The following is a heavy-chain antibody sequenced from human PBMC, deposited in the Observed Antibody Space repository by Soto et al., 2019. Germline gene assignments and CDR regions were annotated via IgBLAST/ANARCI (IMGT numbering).Heavy chain of an antibody. J-gene: IGHJ3*02. CDR1: GFTFNNHA. V-gene: IGHV3-23*01. CDR3: AKMGGSEYELLGPDAFDN. D-gene: IGHD2-2*01. CDR2: NSASGGST. Sequence: PGGSLRLSCAASGFTFNNHAMSWIRQAPGKGLEWVSTNSASGGSTYYAGSVKGRFTISRDNSKNTVYLQMKSLRVEDTAVYYCAKMGGSEYELLGPDAFDNWGQGTMVTVS.